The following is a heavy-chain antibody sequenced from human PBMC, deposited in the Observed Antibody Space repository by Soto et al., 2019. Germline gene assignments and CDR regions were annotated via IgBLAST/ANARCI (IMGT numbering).Heavy chain of an antibody. Sequence: PSETLSRTCTVWRGSITSYYGCGIRQSAGKGLEWLWLTYTSGSTNYNPSLKSRVTVSVDTSKNQFSLKLSSVTAADTAVYYCARDRYDSWSGYYPSYYYYYGMHVWGQGTTV. CDR2: TYTSGST. CDR3: ARDRYDSWSGYYPSYYYYYGMHV. J-gene: IGHJ6*01. CDR1: RGSITSYY. D-gene: IGHD3-3*01. V-gene: IGHV4-4*07.